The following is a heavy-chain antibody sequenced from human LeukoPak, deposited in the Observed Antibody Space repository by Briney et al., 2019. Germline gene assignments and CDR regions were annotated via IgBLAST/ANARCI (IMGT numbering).Heavy chain of an antibody. CDR2: ISSSSSYI. V-gene: IGHV3-21*01. J-gene: IGHJ4*02. CDR1: GFTFSSYS. D-gene: IGHD3-22*01. CDR3: ARDPTRRDSSGSSDY. Sequence: GGSLRLSCAASGFTFSSYSMNWVRQAPGKGLEWVSSISSSSSYIYYADSVKGRFTISRDNAKNSLYLQMNSLRAEDTAVYYCARDPTRRDSSGSSDYWGQGTLVTVSS.